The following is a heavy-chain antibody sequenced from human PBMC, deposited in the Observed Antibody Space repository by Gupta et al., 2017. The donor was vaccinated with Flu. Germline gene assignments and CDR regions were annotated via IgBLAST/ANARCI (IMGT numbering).Heavy chain of an antibody. Sequence: FSSFAMSWVRQAPGKGLEWVSAISGSGGSTYYADSVKGRFTISRDNSKNTLYLQMNRLRAEDSALYCAKVNGYIISYPLGYWGQGTLVTVSS. CDR1: FSSFA. D-gene: IGHD5-12*01. CDR3: AKVNGYIISYPLGY. J-gene: IGHJ4*02. CDR2: ISGSGGST. V-gene: IGHV3-23*01.